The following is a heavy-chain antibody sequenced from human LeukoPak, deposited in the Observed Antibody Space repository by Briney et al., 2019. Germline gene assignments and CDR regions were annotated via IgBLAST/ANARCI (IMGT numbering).Heavy chain of an antibody. CDR1: GYTFTSYA. D-gene: IGHD3-10*01. CDR3: AREGPPWFGEFHGIVDY. J-gene: IGHJ4*02. V-gene: IGHV7-4-1*02. CDR2: INTNTGNP. Sequence: GASVTVSCKASGYTFTSYAMNWVRQAPGQGLEWMGWINTNTGNPTYAQGFTGRFVFSLGTSVSTAYLQISSLKAEDTAVYYCAREGPPWFGEFHGIVDYWGQGTLVTVSS.